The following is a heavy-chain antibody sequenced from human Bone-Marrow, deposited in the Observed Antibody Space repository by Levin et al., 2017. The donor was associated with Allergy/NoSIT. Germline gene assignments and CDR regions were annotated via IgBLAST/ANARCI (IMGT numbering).Heavy chain of an antibody. V-gene: IGHV5-51*01. J-gene: IGHJ4*02. CDR2: IYPADSDT. CDR1: GYTINMYW. Sequence: NHGESLKISCQGSGYTINMYWIAWVRQMPGKGLEWMGSIYPADSDTKYNPSFQGQVTISADKSSNTAYLQWTSLKASDTATYYCARHRGAAYSDYWGRGTLVTVSS. CDR3: ARHRGAAYSDY. D-gene: IGHD4-11*01.